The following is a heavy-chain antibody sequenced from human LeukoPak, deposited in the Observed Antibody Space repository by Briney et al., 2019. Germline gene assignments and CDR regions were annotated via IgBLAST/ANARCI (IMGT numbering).Heavy chain of an antibody. CDR1: GFTISSYW. D-gene: IGHD1-1*01. CDR2: IKKDGSET. CDR3: AKPGLAWKPGSWFDP. J-gene: IGHJ5*02. V-gene: IGHV3-7*02. Sequence: PGGSLRLSCTASGFTISSYWMNWVRQAPGKGLEWVANIKKDGSETYYVDSLKGRFTISRDNAKNSLYLQMNSLRAEDTAVYYCAKPGLAWKPGSWFDPWGQGTLVTVSS.